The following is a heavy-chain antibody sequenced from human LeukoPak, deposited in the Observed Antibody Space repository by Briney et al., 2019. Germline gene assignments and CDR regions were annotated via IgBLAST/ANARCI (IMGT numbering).Heavy chain of an antibody. CDR1: GYTFRRYG. Sequence: AAVTVSCMASGYTFRRYGMHWVRPAAGQRLAWVGWINAVNGNTKYSQKLQGRVTMTTDTSTSTAYMELGSLRSDDTAVYYCARDATLPAVISRYYYYGMDVWGQGTTVTVSS. J-gene: IGHJ6*02. V-gene: IGHV1-3*01. CDR3: ARDATLPAVISRYYYYGMDV. D-gene: IGHD2-2*02. CDR2: INAVNGNT.